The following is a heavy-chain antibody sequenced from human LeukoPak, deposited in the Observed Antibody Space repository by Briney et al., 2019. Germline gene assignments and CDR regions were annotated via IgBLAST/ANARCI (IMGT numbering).Heavy chain of an antibody. J-gene: IGHJ5*02. V-gene: IGHV1-69*13. CDR1: GGTFSSYA. CDR2: IIPIFGTA. Sequence: SVKVSCKASGGTFSSYAISWVRQAPGQGLEWMGVIIPIFGTANYAQKFQGRVTITADESTSTAYMELSSLRSEDTAVYYCARDNPYCSSTSCWNWFDPWGQGTLVTVSS. CDR3: ARDNPYCSSTSCWNWFDP. D-gene: IGHD2-2*01.